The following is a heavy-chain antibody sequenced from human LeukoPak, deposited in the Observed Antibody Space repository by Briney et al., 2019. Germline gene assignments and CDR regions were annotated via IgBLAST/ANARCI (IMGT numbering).Heavy chain of an antibody. CDR2: IYYSGSS. V-gene: IGHV4-59*01. J-gene: IGHJ6*03. D-gene: IGHD6-6*01. CDR1: GGSISSYY. CDR3: ARDSIAARFLGYMDV. Sequence: PSETLSLTCTVSGGSISSYYWSWIRQPPRKGLEWIGYIYYSGSSNYNPSLKSRVTISVDTSKNQFSLKLSSVTAADTAVYYCARDSIAARFLGYMDVWGKGTTVTVSS.